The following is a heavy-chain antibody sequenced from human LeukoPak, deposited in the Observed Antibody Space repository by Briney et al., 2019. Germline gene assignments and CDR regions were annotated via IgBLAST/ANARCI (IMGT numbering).Heavy chain of an antibody. Sequence: SETLSLTCTVSGGSISSGGYYWSWIRQHPGKRLEWIGYIYYSGSTYYNPSLKSRVTISVDTSKNQFSLKLSSVTAADTAVYYCARLPGYYDFWSGYTHYMDVWGKGTTVTVSS. CDR1: GGSISSGGYY. D-gene: IGHD3-3*01. V-gene: IGHV4-31*03. CDR2: IYYSGST. J-gene: IGHJ6*03. CDR3: ARLPGYYDFWSGYTHYMDV.